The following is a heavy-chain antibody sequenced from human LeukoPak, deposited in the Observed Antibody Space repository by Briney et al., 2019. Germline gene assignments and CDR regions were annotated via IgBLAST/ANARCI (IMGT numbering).Heavy chain of an antibody. CDR1: GFTFTNYD. CDR2: IAIGGDT. Sequence: GGSLRPSCAPSGFTFTNYDMHSARQPTGKGLEWVVAIAIGGDTYYPDSVTGRFTISRENDKNSLYLQMHSLRAGNTAVYYCERAQVGAGWAFDVWGQGKMVTVSS. V-gene: IGHV3-13*01. J-gene: IGHJ3*01. CDR3: ERAQVGAGWAFDV. D-gene: IGHD1-26*01.